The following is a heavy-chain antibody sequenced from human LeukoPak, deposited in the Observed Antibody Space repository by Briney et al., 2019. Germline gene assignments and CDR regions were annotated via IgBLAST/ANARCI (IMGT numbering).Heavy chain of an antibody. V-gene: IGHV4-39*07. Sequence: SETLSLTCTVSGGSISSSSYYWGWIRQPPGKGLEWIVSIYYSGSTYYNPSPNSRVTIAVDTSKTQFYLKLSSVTAADTAVYYCARDKSQLLSVFDHWGQGTLVTVSS. CDR3: ARDKSQLLSVFDH. D-gene: IGHD2-2*01. CDR1: GGSISSSSYY. J-gene: IGHJ5*02. CDR2: IYYSGST.